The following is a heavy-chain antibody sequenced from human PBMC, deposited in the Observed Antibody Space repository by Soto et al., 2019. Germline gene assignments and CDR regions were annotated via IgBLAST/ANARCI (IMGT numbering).Heavy chain of an antibody. Sequence: QVQLVESGGGVVQPGRSLRLSCAASGFTFSSYAMHWVRQAPGKGLEWVAVISYDGSNKYYADSVKGRFTISRDNSKNTRYLKMNSLRAEDRAVYYCAREDRDGYFDYWGQGPLVTVSS. CDR1: GFTFSSYA. J-gene: IGHJ4*02. CDR2: ISYDGSNK. V-gene: IGHV3-30-3*01. D-gene: IGHD3-22*01. CDR3: AREDRDGYFDY.